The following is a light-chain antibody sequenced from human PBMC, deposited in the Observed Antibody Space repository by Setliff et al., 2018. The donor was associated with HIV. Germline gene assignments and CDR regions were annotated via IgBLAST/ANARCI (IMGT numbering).Light chain of an antibody. J-gene: IGLJ1*01. Sequence: QSALTQPASVPGSPGQSITISCTGTSSDVGSYNFVSWYQQHPGKVPKLIISEASKRPSGVSNRFSGSKSDNTASLTIYGLQAEDEADYYCCSYAGTSIPYVFGTGTKVTVL. CDR2: EAS. V-gene: IGLV2-23*01. CDR3: CSYAGTSIPYV. CDR1: SSDVGSYNF.